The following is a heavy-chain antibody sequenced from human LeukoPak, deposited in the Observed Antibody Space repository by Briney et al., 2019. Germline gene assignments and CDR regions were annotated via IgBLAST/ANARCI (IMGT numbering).Heavy chain of an antibody. V-gene: IGHV3-15*01. CDR2: IKSKSDGGTT. Sequence: GGSLRLSCAASGFTFRNAWINWVRQGPGKGLEWVGRIKSKSDGGTTDYAAPVKGRFTISRDDSGDTLYLQMDSLETDDTGVYYCATSLFIYYFDYWGQGTMVTVSS. CDR1: GFTFRNAW. J-gene: IGHJ4*02. CDR3: ATSLFIYYFDY. D-gene: IGHD2-21*01.